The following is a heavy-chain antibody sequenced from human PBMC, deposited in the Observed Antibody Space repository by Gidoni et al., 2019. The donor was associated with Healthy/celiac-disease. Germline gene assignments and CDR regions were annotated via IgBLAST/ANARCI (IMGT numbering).Heavy chain of an antibody. V-gene: IGHV3-30*04. CDR3: ARDGSGWYYFDY. D-gene: IGHD6-19*01. CDR1: GFTFSSYA. J-gene: IGHJ4*02. Sequence: QVQLVEAGGGVVQPGRSLRLSCAASGFTFSSYAMHWVRQAPGKGLEWVAVISYDGSNKYYADSVKGRFTISRDNSKNTLYLQMNSLRAEDTAVYYCARDGSGWYYFDYWCQGTLVTVSS. CDR2: ISYDGSNK.